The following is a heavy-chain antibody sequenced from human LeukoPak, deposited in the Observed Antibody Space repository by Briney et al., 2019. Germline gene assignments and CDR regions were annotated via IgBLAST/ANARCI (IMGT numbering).Heavy chain of an antibody. Sequence: GGSLRLSCAASGFTFSSYSMNWVRQAPGKGLEWVSYISSSSSTIYYADSVKGRFTISRDNAKNSLFLQMNSLRAEDTAVYYCGLLKSSGSWSNWGQGTLVTVSS. D-gene: IGHD6-13*01. CDR2: ISSSSSTI. V-gene: IGHV3-48*01. CDR3: GLLKSSGSWSN. J-gene: IGHJ4*02. CDR1: GFTFSSYS.